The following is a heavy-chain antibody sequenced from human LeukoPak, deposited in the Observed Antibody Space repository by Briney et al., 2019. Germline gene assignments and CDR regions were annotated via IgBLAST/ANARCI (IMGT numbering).Heavy chain of an antibody. CDR2: IKGDGIST. J-gene: IGHJ4*02. CDR3: AKDLHEIAADY. V-gene: IGHV3-74*01. Sequence: GGSLRLFCEASGFTFSHFWMHWVRQVPGKGLVWISRIKGDGISTNYADPVKGRFTISRDNAKNTVYLQMNSLRVEDTAIYYCAKDLHEIAADYWGQGTLVTVSS. CDR1: GFTFSHFW. D-gene: IGHD2-21*01.